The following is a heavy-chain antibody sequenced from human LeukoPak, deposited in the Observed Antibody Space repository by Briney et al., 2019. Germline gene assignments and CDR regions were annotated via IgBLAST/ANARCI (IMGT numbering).Heavy chain of an antibody. D-gene: IGHD6-13*01. CDR2: INPDGGST. CDR3: ARAPRNSSTMLDY. J-gene: IGHJ4*02. V-gene: IGHV1-46*01. Sequence: ASVKVSCKVSGYTFTSYWIQWVRQAPGQGLEWMGLINPDGGSTAYAHRFQGRVTMTRDTSTSTVYMDFSSLRSEDTALYYCARAPRNSSTMLDYWGQGTLVTVSS. CDR1: GYTFTSYW.